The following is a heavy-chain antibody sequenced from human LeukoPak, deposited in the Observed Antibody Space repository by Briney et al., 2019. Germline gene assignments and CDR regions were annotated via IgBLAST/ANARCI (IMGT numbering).Heavy chain of an antibody. CDR1: GYTFTSYY. V-gene: IGHV1-46*01. CDR3: AREKGDYYDSSGYSHAFDI. D-gene: IGHD3-22*01. Sequence: ASAKVSCKASGYTFTSYYMHCVRQAPGQGLERMGIINPTGGSTSYAQKCQGRVTMTKDMSTSTVYMELSSLRSEDTAVYYCAREKGDYYDSSGYSHAFDIWGQGTMVTVSS. J-gene: IGHJ3*02. CDR2: INPTGGST.